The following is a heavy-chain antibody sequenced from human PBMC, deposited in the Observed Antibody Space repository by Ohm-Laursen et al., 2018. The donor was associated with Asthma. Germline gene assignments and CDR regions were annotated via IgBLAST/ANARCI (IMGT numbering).Heavy chain of an antibody. J-gene: IGHJ4*02. CDR3: AKLGSDNDY. V-gene: IGHV3-23*01. CDR1: GFTFESYW. D-gene: IGHD1-26*01. CDR2: SSGTGDNA. Sequence: SLRLSCAASGFTFESYWMSWVRQAPGKGLEWVSSSSGTGDNAIFADSVKGRFTVSGDNSKNTLYLQMNSLRTDDTAIYYCAKLGSDNDYWGRGTLVTVSS.